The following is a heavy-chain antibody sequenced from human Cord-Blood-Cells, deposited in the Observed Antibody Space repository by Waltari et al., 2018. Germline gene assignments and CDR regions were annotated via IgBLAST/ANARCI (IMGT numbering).Heavy chain of an antibody. CDR2: IIPILGIA. V-gene: IGHV1-69*09. Sequence: QVQLVQSGAEVKKPGPSVKVSCTASGGTFSSYAISWVRQAPGQGLEWMGRIIPILGIANYAQKFQGRVTITADKSTSTAYMELSSLRSEDTAVYYCAGDDFWSGYYYFDYWGQGTLVTVSS. CDR1: GGTFSSYA. D-gene: IGHD3-3*01. CDR3: AGDDFWSGYYYFDY. J-gene: IGHJ4*02.